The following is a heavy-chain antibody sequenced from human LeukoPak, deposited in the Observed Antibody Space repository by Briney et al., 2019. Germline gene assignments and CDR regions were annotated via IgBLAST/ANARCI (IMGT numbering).Heavy chain of an antibody. J-gene: IGHJ4*02. D-gene: IGHD6-19*01. Sequence: GASVKVSCKASGYTFTGYYIHWVRQAPGQGLEWMGWIKPNSGDTNYAQKFQGRVTMTRDTSISTVYMELSRLRSDDTAVYYCARVAGIAVAGRGNFDYWGQGTLVTVSS. CDR1: GYTFTGYY. V-gene: IGHV1-2*02. CDR3: ARVAGIAVAGRGNFDY. CDR2: IKPNSGDT.